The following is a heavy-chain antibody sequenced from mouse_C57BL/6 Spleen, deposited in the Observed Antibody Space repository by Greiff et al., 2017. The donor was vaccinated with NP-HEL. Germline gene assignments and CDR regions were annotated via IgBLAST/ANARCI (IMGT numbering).Heavy chain of an antibody. V-gene: IGHV1-69*01. J-gene: IGHJ3*01. Sequence: QVQLQQPGAELVMPGASVKLSCKASGYTFTSYWMHWVKQRPGQGLEWIGEIDPSDSYTNYNQKFKGKSTLTVDKSSSTAYMQLSSLTSEDSAVYYCATGLLPFAYWGQGTLVTVSA. CDR2: IDPSDSYT. D-gene: IGHD2-3*01. CDR1: GYTFTSYW. CDR3: ATGLLPFAY.